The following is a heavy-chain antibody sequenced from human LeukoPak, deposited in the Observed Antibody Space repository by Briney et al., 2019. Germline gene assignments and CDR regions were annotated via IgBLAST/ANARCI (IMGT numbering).Heavy chain of an antibody. CDR1: GFTFSSYS. Sequence: GGSLRLSCAASGFTFSSYSMNWVRQAPGKGLEWVSYISSSSSTIYYADSVKGRFTISRDNAKNSLYLQMNSLRAEDTAVYYCAKSGSVPPDYWGQGTLVTVSS. CDR3: AKSGSVPPDY. D-gene: IGHD2-2*01. J-gene: IGHJ4*02. V-gene: IGHV3-48*04. CDR2: ISSSSSTI.